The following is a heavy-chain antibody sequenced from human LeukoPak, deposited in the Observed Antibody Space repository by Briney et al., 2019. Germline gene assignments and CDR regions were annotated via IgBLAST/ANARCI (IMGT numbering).Heavy chain of an antibody. CDR1: GGSITRGTNS. V-gene: IGHV4-39*01. CDR3: ARHNPYFDY. J-gene: IGHJ4*02. CDR2: IYYSGTT. Sequence: SETLSLTCTVSGGSITRGTNSWGWIRQPPGKGLEWIGSIYYSGTTYYNPSLKSRVTISVDTSKNQVSLKLTSVTATDTAVSYCARHNPYFDYWGQGTLVTVSS.